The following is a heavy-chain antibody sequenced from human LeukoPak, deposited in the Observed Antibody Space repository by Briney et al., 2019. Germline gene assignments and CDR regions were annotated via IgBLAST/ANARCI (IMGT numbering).Heavy chain of an antibody. CDR2: IYYSGSI. Sequence: PSETLSLTCAVSGGSISSYYWSWVRQPPGTGLEWIGYIYYSGSINYNPSLKSRVTISVDTSKNQFSLKLSTVTAADTAVYYCARPTPSDSSRWYSYVGLWGRGTLVTVSS. CDR1: GGSISSYY. V-gene: IGHV4-59*08. CDR3: ARPTPSDSSRWYSYVGL. J-gene: IGHJ2*01. D-gene: IGHD6-13*01.